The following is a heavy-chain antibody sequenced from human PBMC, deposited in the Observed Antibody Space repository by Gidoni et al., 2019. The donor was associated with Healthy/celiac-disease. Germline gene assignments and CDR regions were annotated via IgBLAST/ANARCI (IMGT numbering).Heavy chain of an antibody. CDR3: ARALGIVVVVAATPGWFDP. CDR1: GGSFSGYY. Sequence: QVQLQQWGAGLLKPSETLSLTCAVYGGSFSGYYWSWIRQPPGKGLELIGEINHSGSTNYNPSLKSRVTISVDTSKDQFSLKLGSVTAADTAVYYCARALGIVVVVAATPGWFDPWGQGTLVTVSS. J-gene: IGHJ5*02. CDR2: INHSGST. V-gene: IGHV4-34*01. D-gene: IGHD2-15*01.